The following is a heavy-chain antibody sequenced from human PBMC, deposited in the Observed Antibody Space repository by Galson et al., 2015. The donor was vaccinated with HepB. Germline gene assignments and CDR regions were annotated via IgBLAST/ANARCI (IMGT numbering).Heavy chain of an antibody. D-gene: IGHD3-3*01. CDR2: ISAYNGNT. V-gene: IGHV1-18*04. CDR3: AGHTYYDFWSGYPRGGYGMDV. J-gene: IGHJ6*02. CDR1: GYTFTSYG. Sequence: SVKVSCKASGYTFTSYGISWVRQAPGQGLEWMGWISAYNGNTNYAQKLQGRVTMTTDTSTSTAYMELRSLRSDDTAVYYCAGHTYYDFWSGYPRGGYGMDVWGQGTTVTVSS.